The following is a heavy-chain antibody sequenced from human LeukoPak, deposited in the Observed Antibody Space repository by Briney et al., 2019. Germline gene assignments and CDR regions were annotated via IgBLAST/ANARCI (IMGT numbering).Heavy chain of an antibody. D-gene: IGHD4-11*01. Sequence: GGSLRLSCAASGFTFSSYSMNWVRQAPGKGLEWVSSISSSGSHMYYADSVKGRFTISRDNAKNSLYLQMNSLRAEDTAVYYCARALTTGGQGTLVTVSS. CDR1: GFTFSSYS. CDR2: ISSSGSHM. V-gene: IGHV3-21*01. J-gene: IGHJ4*02. CDR3: ARALTT.